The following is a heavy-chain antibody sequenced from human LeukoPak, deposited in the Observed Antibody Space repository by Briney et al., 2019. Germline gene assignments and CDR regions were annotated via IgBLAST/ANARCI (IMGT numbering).Heavy chain of an antibody. CDR3: AKVTRRLTQWVRGGEYYFDY. D-gene: IGHD3-10*01. J-gene: IGHJ4*02. V-gene: IGHV3-30*18. CDR1: GFTFSSYG. Sequence: PGRSLRLSCAASGFTFSSYGMHWVRQAPGKGLEWVAVISYDGSNKYYADSVKGRFTISRDNSKNTLYLQMNSLRAEDTAVYYCAKVTRRLTQWVRGGEYYFDYWGQGTLVTVSS. CDR2: ISYDGSNK.